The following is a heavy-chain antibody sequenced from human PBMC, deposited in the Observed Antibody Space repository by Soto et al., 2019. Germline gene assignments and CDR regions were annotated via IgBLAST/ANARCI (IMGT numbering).Heavy chain of an antibody. V-gene: IGHV4-31*03. Sequence: PSETLSLTCTVSGGSISSGGYYWSWIRQHPGKGLEWIGYIYYSGSTYYNPSLKSRVTISVDTSKNQFSLKLSSVTAADTAVYYCARVFSLEDTAMVTTYYFDYWGQGTLVTVSS. CDR1: GGSISSGGYY. J-gene: IGHJ4*02. D-gene: IGHD5-18*01. CDR2: IYYSGST. CDR3: ARVFSLEDTAMVTTYYFDY.